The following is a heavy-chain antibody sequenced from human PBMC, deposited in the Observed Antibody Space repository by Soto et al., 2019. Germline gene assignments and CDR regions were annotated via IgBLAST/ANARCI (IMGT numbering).Heavy chain of an antibody. J-gene: IGHJ4*02. CDR2: IYYSGST. V-gene: IGHV4-39*01. Sequence: PSETLSLTCTVSGGSISSSSYYWGWIRQPPGKGLEWIGSIYYSGSTYYNPSLKSRVTISVDTSKNQFSLKLSSVTAADAAVYYCARPLHPSTYYYFDYWGQGTLVTVS. CDR3: ARPLHPSTYYYFDY. D-gene: IGHD3-10*01. CDR1: GGSISSSSYY.